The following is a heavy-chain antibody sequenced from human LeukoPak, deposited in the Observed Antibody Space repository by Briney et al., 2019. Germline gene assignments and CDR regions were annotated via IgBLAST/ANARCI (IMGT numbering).Heavy chain of an antibody. J-gene: IGHJ4*02. CDR2: INPGGDYT. CDR3: AREGSRSSLGGYGY. CDR1: GYTFTSYG. D-gene: IGHD6-6*01. Sequence: ASVKVSCKASGYTFTSYGISWVRQAPGQGLEWMGLINPGGDYTKYAQTFQGRVTMTRDTSTNTVYMHLSSLRSEDTAIYYCAREGSRSSLGGYGYWGQGTLVTVSS. V-gene: IGHV1-46*01.